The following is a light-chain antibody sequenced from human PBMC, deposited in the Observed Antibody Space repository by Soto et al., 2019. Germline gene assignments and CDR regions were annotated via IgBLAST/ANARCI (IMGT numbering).Light chain of an antibody. Sequence: QSALTQPASVSGSPGQSITISCTGTSSDVGSYNLVSWYQQHPGKAPKLMIYEVTERPSGVSNRFSGSKSGDTASLTISGLQADDEADYYCCSYAGSSTYVFGTGTKVTVL. CDR3: CSYAGSSTYV. J-gene: IGLJ1*01. CDR2: EVT. CDR1: SSDVGSYNL. V-gene: IGLV2-23*02.